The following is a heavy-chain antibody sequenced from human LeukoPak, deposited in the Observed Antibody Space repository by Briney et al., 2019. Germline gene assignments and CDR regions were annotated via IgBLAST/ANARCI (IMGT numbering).Heavy chain of an antibody. CDR3: ARRGPIFGVTYYYLDV. Sequence: PSETLSLTCAVYGGSFSGYYWTWIRQPPGKGLEWIGEINHSGSTNYTPSLKSRVTISVDTSKNQFSLKLGSVTPADTVVYYCARRGPIFGVTYYYLDVWGKGNTVSVSS. CDR1: GGSFSGYY. J-gene: IGHJ6*03. V-gene: IGHV4-34*01. CDR2: INHSGST. D-gene: IGHD3-3*01.